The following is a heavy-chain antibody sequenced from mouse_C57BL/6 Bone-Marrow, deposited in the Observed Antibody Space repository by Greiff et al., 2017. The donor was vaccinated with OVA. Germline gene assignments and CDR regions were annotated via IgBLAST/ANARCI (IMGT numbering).Heavy chain of an antibody. J-gene: IGHJ3*01. CDR1: GFTFSSYT. CDR3: ARQGIYYGNWGFAY. CDR2: ISGGGGNT. V-gene: IGHV5-9*01. Sequence: EVQGVESGGGLVKPGGSLKLSCAASGFTFSSYTMSWVRQTPEKRLEWVATISGGGGNTYYPDSVKGRFPISRDNAKNTLYLQMSSLRSEDTALYYCARQGIYYGNWGFAYWGQGTLVTVSA. D-gene: IGHD2-1*01.